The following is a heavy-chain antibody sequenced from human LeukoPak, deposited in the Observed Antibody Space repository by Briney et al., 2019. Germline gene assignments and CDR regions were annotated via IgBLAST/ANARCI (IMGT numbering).Heavy chain of an antibody. Sequence: ASVKVSCKASGYTFTGYYMHWVRQAPGQGLEWMGWINPNSGGTNYAQKFQGRVTMTRDTSISTAYMELSRLRSDDAAVYYCARDREGYYDILTGYYGVGAFDIWGQGTMVTVSS. CDR2: INPNSGGT. CDR3: ARDREGYYDILTGYYGVGAFDI. D-gene: IGHD3-9*01. CDR1: GYTFTGYY. J-gene: IGHJ3*02. V-gene: IGHV1-2*02.